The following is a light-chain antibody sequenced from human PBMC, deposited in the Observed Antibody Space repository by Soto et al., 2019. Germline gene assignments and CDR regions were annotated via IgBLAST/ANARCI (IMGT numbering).Light chain of an antibody. CDR3: TSYTTSATWV. J-gene: IGLJ3*02. Sequence: QSVLTQPASVSGSPGQSITISCTGTSGDIGRYNYVYWYQQYPGKAPNVGIYEVTNRPSGVSNRFSGSKSGMTASLTISGLQAEDEAKYYCTSYTTSATWVFGGGTKLTVL. V-gene: IGLV2-14*01. CDR1: SGDIGRYNY. CDR2: EVT.